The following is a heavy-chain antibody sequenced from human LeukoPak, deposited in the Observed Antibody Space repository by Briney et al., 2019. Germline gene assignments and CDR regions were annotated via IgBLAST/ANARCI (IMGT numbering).Heavy chain of an antibody. J-gene: IGHJ4*02. CDR3: ARTDSSSWYELFDY. D-gene: IGHD6-13*01. V-gene: IGHV1-3*01. Sequence: ASVKVSCKASGYTFTSYAMHWVRQAPGQRLEWMGRINAGNGNTKYSQKFQGRVTITRDTSASTAYMELSSLRSEDTAVHYCARTDSSSWYELFDYWGQGTLVTVSS. CDR2: INAGNGNT. CDR1: GYTFTSYA.